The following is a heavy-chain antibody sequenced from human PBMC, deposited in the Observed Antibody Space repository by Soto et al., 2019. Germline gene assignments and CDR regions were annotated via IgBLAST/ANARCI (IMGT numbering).Heavy chain of an antibody. CDR3: TRSVAARQGYYYYGMDV. CDR1: GFTFSGSA. J-gene: IGHJ6*02. Sequence: GGSLRLSCAASGFTFSGSAMHWVRQASGKGLEWVGRIRSKANSYATAYAASVKGRFTISRDDSKNTAYLQMNSLKTEDTAVYYCTRSVAARQGYYYYGMDVWGQGTTVTVSS. CDR2: IRSKANSYAT. V-gene: IGHV3-73*01. D-gene: IGHD6-6*01.